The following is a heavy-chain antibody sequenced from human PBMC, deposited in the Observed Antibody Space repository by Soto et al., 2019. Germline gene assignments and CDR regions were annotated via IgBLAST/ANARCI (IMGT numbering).Heavy chain of an antibody. CDR3: ARESGGATATLDYYYFYMDA. J-gene: IGHJ6*03. CDR1: GDSFNDYY. Sequence: QVQLVQSGAAVRKPGASVTVSCRSSGDSFNDYYIHWVRQAPGHGFEWMGWINPNGGVTKYTQKFQGLVSMTRDTSIRTVYMQLSRLRSDDAAVYYCARESGGATATLDYYYFYMDAWGTGTTVTVSS. V-gene: IGHV1-2*04. D-gene: IGHD5-12*01. CDR2: INPNGGVT.